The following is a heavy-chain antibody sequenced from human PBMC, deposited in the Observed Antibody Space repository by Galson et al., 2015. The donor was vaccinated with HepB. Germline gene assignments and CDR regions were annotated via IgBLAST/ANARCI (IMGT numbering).Heavy chain of an antibody. D-gene: IGHD3-16*01. V-gene: IGHV3-30*04. CDR2: ISYDGSNK. Sequence: SLRLSCAASGFTFSSYAMHWVRQAPGKGLEWVAVISYDGSNKYYADSVKGRFTISRDNSKNTLYLQMNSLRAEDTAVYYCARDRGGRRPYWYFDLWGRGTLVTVSS. CDR3: ARDRGGRRPYWYFDL. CDR1: GFTFSSYA. J-gene: IGHJ2*01.